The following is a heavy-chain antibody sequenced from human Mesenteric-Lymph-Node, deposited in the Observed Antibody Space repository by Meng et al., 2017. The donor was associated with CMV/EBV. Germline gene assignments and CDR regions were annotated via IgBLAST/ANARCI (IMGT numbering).Heavy chain of an antibody. CDR3: ARDTLTPKWDPGSDAFDI. V-gene: IGHV3-11*04. CDR1: GFTVSSNY. J-gene: IGHJ3*02. D-gene: IGHD1-26*01. CDR2: IRSGGSPI. Sequence: GGSLRLSCAASGFTVSSNYMSWVRQAPGKGLEWVSFIRSGGSPIYYADSVKGRFTISRDNSRNSLYLQMNSLRAEDTALYYCARDTLTPKWDPGSDAFDIWGQGTMVTVSS.